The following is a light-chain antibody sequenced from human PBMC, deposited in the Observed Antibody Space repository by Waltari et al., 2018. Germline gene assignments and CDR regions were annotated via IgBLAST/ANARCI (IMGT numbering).Light chain of an antibody. Sequence: DIVLTQSPGTLSLSQGERATLSCRASQSVSGSYLAWYQHKPGQAPRLLIYGASSRATGIADRFSGSGSGTDFTLTISRLEPEDFAVYYCQQYGSSPYTCGQGTKLEIK. CDR3: QQYGSSPYT. CDR2: GAS. J-gene: IGKJ2*01. CDR1: QSVSGSY. V-gene: IGKV3-20*01.